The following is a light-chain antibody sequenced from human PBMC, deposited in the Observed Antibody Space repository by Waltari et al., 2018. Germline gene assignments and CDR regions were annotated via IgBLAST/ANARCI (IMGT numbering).Light chain of an antibody. CDR1: QSVGRS. Sequence: EIVLTQSPGPLSLSTGERATLSCRASQSVGRSLVWYHQNPGQAPRLLIYGASTRATGIPDRFSGSGSGTDFSLTVSRLEPEDFGLYYCQHNLRLPVTFGQGTKVEIK. CDR3: QHNLRLPVT. J-gene: IGKJ1*01. CDR2: GAS. V-gene: IGKV3-20*01.